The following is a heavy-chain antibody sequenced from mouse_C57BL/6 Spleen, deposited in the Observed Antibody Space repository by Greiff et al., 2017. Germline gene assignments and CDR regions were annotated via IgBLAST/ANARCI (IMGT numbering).Heavy chain of an antibody. CDR3: TRGDRDYAMDD. CDR2: IAPETGGT. J-gene: IGHJ4*01. D-gene: IGHD2-14*01. CDR1: GYTFTDYE. Sequence: VQLQQSGAELVRPGASVTLSCKASGYTFTDYEMHWVKQTPVHGLEWIGAIAPETGGTAYNQKFKGKAILTADKSSSTAYMELRSLTSEDSAVYYCTRGDRDYAMDDWGQGTSVTVSS. V-gene: IGHV1-15*01.